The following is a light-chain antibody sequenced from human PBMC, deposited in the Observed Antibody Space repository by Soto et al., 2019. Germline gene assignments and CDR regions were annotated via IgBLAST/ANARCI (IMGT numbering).Light chain of an antibody. CDR1: QSVSRN. CDR3: QQYNNWYT. CDR2: DAS. Sequence: EIVMTQSPATLSVSPGERATLSCRASQSVSRNLAWYQQKPGQAPRLLILDASTRAAGIPGRFSGSGSGREFTLTISSLQSEDVAVYYCQQYNNWYTFGQGTKLEI. J-gene: IGKJ2*01. V-gene: IGKV3-15*01.